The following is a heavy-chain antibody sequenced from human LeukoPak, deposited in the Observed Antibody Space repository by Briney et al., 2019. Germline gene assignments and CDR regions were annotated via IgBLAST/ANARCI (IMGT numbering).Heavy chain of an antibody. V-gene: IGHV3-21*04. CDR2: ISSSSSYI. CDR1: GFTFSSYN. D-gene: IGHD3-10*01. J-gene: IGHJ4*02. Sequence: PGGSLRLSCAASGFTFSSYNMNWVRQAPGKGLEWVSSISSSSSYIYYADSVKGRFTISRDNAKNSLYLQMNSLRAEDTAVYYCARDLGYGSGSYYDYWGQGTLVTVSS. CDR3: ARDLGYGSGSYYDY.